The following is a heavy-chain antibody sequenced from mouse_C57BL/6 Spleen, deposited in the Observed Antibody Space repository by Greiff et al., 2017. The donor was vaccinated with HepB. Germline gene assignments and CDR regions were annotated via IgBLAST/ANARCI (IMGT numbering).Heavy chain of an antibody. CDR2: ISYSGST. D-gene: IGHD1-1*01. CDR1: GYSITSDY. J-gene: IGHJ1*03. CDR3: ARSPYYYGSRDWYFDV. V-gene: IGHV3-8*01. Sequence: EVKLQESGPGLAKPSQTLSLTCSVTGYSITSDYWNWIRKFPGNKLEYMGYISYSGSTYYNPSLKSRISITRDTSKNQYYLQLNSVTTEDTATYYCARSPYYYGSRDWYFDVWGTGTTVTVSS.